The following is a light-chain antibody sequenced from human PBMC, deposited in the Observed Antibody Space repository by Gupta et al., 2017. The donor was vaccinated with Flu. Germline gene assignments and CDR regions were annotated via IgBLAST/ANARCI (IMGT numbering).Light chain of an antibody. CDR2: GAS. J-gene: IGKJ1*01. V-gene: IGKV3-20*01. CDR3: QQYDTSPRT. Sequence: EIVLTQSPGTLSLSTGERATLSCRASQSIRSNFLAWFQQEPGQAPRLLIYGASNRATGIPDRFSGSGSGTDFTLTISRLEPEDFAMYYCQQYDTSPRTSGQGTKVEVK. CDR1: QSIRSNF.